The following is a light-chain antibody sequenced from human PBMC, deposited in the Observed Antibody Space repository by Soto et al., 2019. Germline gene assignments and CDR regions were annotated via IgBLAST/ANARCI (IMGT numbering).Light chain of an antibody. Sequence: EIVLTQSPGTLYLSPGERATLSCRASQSVSSSYLAWYQQKPGQAPRLLIYGASSRATGIPDGFSGSRSGKEFSLTISRLEPEDFAVYYCQQYGSSPPYTFGQGTKLEIK. CDR1: QSVSSSY. J-gene: IGKJ2*01. V-gene: IGKV3-20*01. CDR3: QQYGSSPPYT. CDR2: GAS.